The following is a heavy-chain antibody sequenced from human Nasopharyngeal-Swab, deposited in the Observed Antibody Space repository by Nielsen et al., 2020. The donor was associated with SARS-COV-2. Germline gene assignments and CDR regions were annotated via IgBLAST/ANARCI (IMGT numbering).Heavy chain of an antibody. CDR2: IKQDGSEK. J-gene: IGHJ3*02. CDR3: ARDEAVVAATQISDAFDI. V-gene: IGHV3-7*01. Sequence: WIRQPPGKGLEWVANIKQDGSEKYYVDSVKGRFTISRDNAKNLLYLQMNSLRAEDTAVYYCARDEAVVAATQISDAFDIWGQGTMVTVSS. D-gene: IGHD2-15*01.